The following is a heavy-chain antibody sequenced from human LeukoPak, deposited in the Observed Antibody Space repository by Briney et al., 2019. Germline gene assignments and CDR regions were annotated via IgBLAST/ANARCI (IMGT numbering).Heavy chain of an antibody. V-gene: IGHV1-69*13. D-gene: IGHD6-13*01. Sequence: SVKVSCKASGGTFISYAISWVRQAPGQGLEWMGGIIPIFGTANYAQKFQGRVTITADESTSTAYIELSSLRSEDTAVYYCASLNSSSWYYWYFDLWGHGTLVTVSS. CDR3: ASLNSSSWYYWYFDL. J-gene: IGHJ2*01. CDR2: IIPIFGTA. CDR1: GGTFISYA.